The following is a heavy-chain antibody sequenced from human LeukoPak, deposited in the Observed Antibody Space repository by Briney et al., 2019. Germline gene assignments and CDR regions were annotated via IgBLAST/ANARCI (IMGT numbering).Heavy chain of an antibody. CDR3: ARALGSYLDY. V-gene: IGHV4-30-2*01. CDR1: GGSISSGGYS. Sequence: SETLCLTCAVSGGSISSGGYSWSWIRQPPGKGLEWIGYIYHSGSTYYNPSLKSRVTISVDRSKNQFSLKLSSVTAADTAVYYCARALGSYLDYWGQGTLVTVSS. CDR2: IYHSGST. J-gene: IGHJ4*02.